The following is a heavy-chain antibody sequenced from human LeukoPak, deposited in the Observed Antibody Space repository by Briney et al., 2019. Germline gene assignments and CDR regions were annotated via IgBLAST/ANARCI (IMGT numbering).Heavy chain of an antibody. CDR1: GFTVSSNY. D-gene: IGHD4-23*01. J-gene: IGHJ4*02. Sequence: GGSLRLSCAASGFTVSSNYMSWVRQAPGKGLEWVSIIYSGGSTFYADSVKGRFTISRDNAKNSLYLQMNSLRAEDTAVYYCARRAGGYSHPYDYWGQGILVTVSS. V-gene: IGHV3-53*01. CDR2: IYSGGST. CDR3: ARRAGGYSHPYDY.